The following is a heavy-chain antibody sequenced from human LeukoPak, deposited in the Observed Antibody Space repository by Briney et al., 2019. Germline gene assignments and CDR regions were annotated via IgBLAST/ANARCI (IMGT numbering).Heavy chain of an antibody. CDR2: IVVGSGNT. V-gene: IGHV1-58*02. CDR3: AARRGIAVNWFDP. J-gene: IGHJ5*02. D-gene: IGHD6-19*01. CDR1: GFTFTSSA. Sequence: SVKVSCKASGFTFTSSAMQWVRQARGQRLERIGWIVVGSGNTNYAQKFQERVTITRDMSTSTAYMELSSLRSEDTAVYYCAARRGIAVNWFDPWGQGTLVTVSS.